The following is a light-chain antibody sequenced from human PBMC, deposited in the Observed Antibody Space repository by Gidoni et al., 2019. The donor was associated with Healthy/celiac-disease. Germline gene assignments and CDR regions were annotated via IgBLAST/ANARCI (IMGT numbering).Light chain of an antibody. J-gene: IGKJ4*01. V-gene: IGKV3-20*01. CDR1: QSVSSSY. CDR2: GAS. CDR3: QQYGSSPGT. Sequence: EIVLTQSPGTLSLSPGERATLSCRASQSVSSSYLAWYQQKPGQAPRLLIYGASSRATGLPDRFSGSGSGTDFTLTISRLEPEDFAVYYCQQYGSSPGTFGGGTKVEIK.